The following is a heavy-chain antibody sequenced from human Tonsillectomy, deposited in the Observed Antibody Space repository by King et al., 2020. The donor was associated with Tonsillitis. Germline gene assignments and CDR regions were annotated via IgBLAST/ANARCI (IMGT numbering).Heavy chain of an antibody. V-gene: IGHV3-23*04. J-gene: IGHJ5*02. CDR2: ISASGDSP. CDR3: AKITDFDFRLDP. D-gene: IGHD3/OR15-3a*01. CDR1: GFTFTTFA. Sequence: VQLVESGGGLVQPGGSLRLSCAASGFTFTTFALSWVRQAPGKGLEWGASISASGDSPYYADSVKGRFTISRDNSKNTLFLQVNTLRAEDTAVYYCAKITDFDFRLDPWGQGTLVTVSS.